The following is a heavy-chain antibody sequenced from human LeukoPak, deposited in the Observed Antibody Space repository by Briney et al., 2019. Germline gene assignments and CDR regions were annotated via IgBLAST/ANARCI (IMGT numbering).Heavy chain of an antibody. V-gene: IGHV4-38-2*02. CDR1: GYSISSGFY. CDR3: ARAVGTSRNFFDY. J-gene: IGHJ4*02. D-gene: IGHD4-23*01. Sequence: SETLSHTCTVSGYSISSGFYWGWIRRPPGKGLEGIGIIYHSGSTYYNPSLKRRVTISVDTSKNQFSLNLSSVTAADTAMYYCARAVGTSRNFFDYWGQGTLVTVSS. CDR2: IYHSGST.